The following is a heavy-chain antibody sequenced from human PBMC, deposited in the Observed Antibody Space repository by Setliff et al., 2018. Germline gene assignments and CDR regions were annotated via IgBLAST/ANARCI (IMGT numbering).Heavy chain of an antibody. V-gene: IGHV3-33*08. CDR2: IWDDGVKK. D-gene: IGHD6-6*01. CDR3: ARGGRYSSSSLDY. CDR1: GFTFSAYR. J-gene: IGHJ4*02. Sequence: GGSLRLSCAASGFTFSAYRMHWVRQAPGKGLEWVAVIWDDGVKKYHADSVKGRFTISRDNSKNTLYLQMNSLRPEDTAVYYCARGGRYSSSSLDYWGQGTLVTVSS.